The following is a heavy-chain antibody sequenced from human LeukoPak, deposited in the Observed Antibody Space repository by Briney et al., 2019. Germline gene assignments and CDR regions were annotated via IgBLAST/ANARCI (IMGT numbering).Heavy chain of an antibody. J-gene: IGHJ4*02. D-gene: IGHD5-24*01. CDR2: ISTSGSTI. CDR3: ARSRSLHPIDY. Sequence: GGSLRLSCAASGFTFSDYYMSWIRQAPGKGLEWVSYISTSGSTIYYADSVKGRFTISRDNAKNSLYLQMNSLRAEDTAVYYCARSRSLHPIDYWGQGTLVTVSS. CDR1: GFTFSDYY. V-gene: IGHV3-11*04.